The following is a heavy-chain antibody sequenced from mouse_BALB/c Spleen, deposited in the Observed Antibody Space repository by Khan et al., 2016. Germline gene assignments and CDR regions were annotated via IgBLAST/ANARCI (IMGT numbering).Heavy chain of an antibody. D-gene: IGHD2-4*01. CDR1: GYSFTGYY. CDR2: ISCYNGAT. Sequence: LVKTGASVKISCKASGYSFTGYYMHWVKQSHGKGLEWIGYISCYNGATKYNQKFRGKATFTVDTSSSTVYMQFNSLTSEDSAVYYCARGDYDGYYAMDYWGQGTSVTVSS. J-gene: IGHJ4*01. V-gene: IGHV1S34*01. CDR3: ARGDYDGYYAMDY.